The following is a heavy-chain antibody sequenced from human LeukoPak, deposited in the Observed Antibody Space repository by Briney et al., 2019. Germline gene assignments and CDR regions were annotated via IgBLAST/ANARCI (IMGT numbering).Heavy chain of an antibody. CDR2: INHSGST. J-gene: IGHJ4*02. Sequence: SETLSLTCAVYGGSFSGYYWSWIRQPPGKGLEWIGEINHSGSTNYSPSLKSRVTISVDTSKNQFSLKLSSVTAAGTAVYYCARGIGSSSQYYFDYWGQGTLVTVSS. CDR1: GGSFSGYY. V-gene: IGHV4-34*01. D-gene: IGHD6-13*01. CDR3: ARGIGSSSQYYFDY.